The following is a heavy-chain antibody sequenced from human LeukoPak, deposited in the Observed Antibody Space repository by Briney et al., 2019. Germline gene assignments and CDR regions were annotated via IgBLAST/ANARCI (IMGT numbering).Heavy chain of an antibody. Sequence: GGSLRLSCAASGFTFSSYWMHWVRRAPGKGLVWVSRINSDGSSTSYADYVKGRFTISRDNAKNTLYLQMNSLRAEDTAVYYCARGSGSSPFAYWGQGTLVTVSS. J-gene: IGHJ4*02. CDR1: GFTFSSYW. CDR2: INSDGSST. D-gene: IGHD1-26*01. V-gene: IGHV3-74*01. CDR3: ARGSGSSPFAY.